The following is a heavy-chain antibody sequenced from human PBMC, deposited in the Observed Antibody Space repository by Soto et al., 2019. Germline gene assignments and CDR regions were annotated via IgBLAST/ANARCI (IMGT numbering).Heavy chain of an antibody. V-gene: IGHV3-73*01. J-gene: IGHJ4*02. Sequence: GGSLRLSCAASGFTFSGSAMHWVRQASGKGLEWVGRIRSKAKSYATVYAASVKGRSTISRDDSKNTAYLQMNSLKTEDTAVYYCTRLGIAAAGTDYWGQGTLVTVSS. CDR1: GFTFSGSA. CDR2: IRSKAKSYAT. CDR3: TRLGIAAAGTDY. D-gene: IGHD6-13*01.